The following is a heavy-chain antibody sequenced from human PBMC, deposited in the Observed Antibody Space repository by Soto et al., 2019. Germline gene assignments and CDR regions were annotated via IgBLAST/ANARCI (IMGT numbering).Heavy chain of an antibody. Sequence: VQLVQSGAEVKKPGSSVKVSCQTSGGTFSNYAISWVRQAPGQGLEWMGGIIPISGETTFAQRFQGRVTIAADQSTSTTYMALSSLEFEDTAVYYCARGGRWGESGSGSLDDWGQGTLVTVSS. CDR2: IIPISGET. V-gene: IGHV1-69*01. CDR3: ARGGRWGESGSGSLDD. CDR1: GGTFSNYA. J-gene: IGHJ4*02. D-gene: IGHD3-10*01.